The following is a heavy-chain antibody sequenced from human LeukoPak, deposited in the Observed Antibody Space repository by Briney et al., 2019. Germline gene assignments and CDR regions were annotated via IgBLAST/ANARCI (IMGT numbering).Heavy chain of an antibody. CDR3: ARHQSSGLDY. V-gene: IGHV3-23*01. J-gene: IGHJ4*02. D-gene: IGHD6-19*01. Sequence: PGGSLRLSCAVSGFTFSSYAMSWVRQAPGEGLEWVSGISAGGDTTYTADSVRGRFTISRDNSNNTLYLQMNILTAEDTAVYYCARHQSSGLDYWGQGALVTVSS. CDR1: GFTFSSYA. CDR2: ISAGGDTT.